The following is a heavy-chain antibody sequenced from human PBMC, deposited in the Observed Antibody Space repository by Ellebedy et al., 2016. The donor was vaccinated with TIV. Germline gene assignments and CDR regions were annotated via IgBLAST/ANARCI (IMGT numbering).Heavy chain of an antibody. D-gene: IGHD5-12*01. V-gene: IGHV1-69*13. CDR2: IIAIFRST. Sequence: ASVKVSCKASGGIFRSYAISWVRQAPGQGLEWMGGIIAIFRSTNYAQKFQGRVTITADEFTSTAYMELSSLTSEDTAVYYCARHPGYRTAEYFHHWGQGTLVTVSS. CDR3: ARHPGYRTAEYFHH. J-gene: IGHJ1*01. CDR1: GGIFRSYA.